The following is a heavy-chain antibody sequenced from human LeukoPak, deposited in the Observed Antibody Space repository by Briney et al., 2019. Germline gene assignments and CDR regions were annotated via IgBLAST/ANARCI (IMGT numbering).Heavy chain of an antibody. CDR2: ITISGNTA. V-gene: IGHV3-23*01. CDR1: GFTFSNYA. Sequence: GGSLRLSCLASGFTFSNYAMSWVRQAPGKGLEWVSGITISGNTAYYADSVKGRFTVSRDNSKNTLYLQMNSLRAEDTAVYFCARVRSSSRFDYWGQGTLVAVSS. CDR3: ARVRSSSRFDY. D-gene: IGHD6-13*01. J-gene: IGHJ4*02.